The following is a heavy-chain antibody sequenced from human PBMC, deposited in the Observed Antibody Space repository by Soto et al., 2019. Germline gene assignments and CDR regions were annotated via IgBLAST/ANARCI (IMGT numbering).Heavy chain of an antibody. CDR1: GGSFSGYQ. D-gene: IGHD3-10*01. CDR3: ARGLILWFGELSRRGGYYYYMDV. CDR2: INDSGNI. Sequence: QVQLQQWGAGLLKPSETLSLTCAVYGGSFSGYQWSWIRQTPGKGLEWIGEINDSGNINYNPSLKRRVSRFVATAKKQISLTLSSVTAADTAVYYCARGLILWFGELSRRGGYYYYMDVWGKGTTVTVSS. J-gene: IGHJ6*03. V-gene: IGHV4-34*01.